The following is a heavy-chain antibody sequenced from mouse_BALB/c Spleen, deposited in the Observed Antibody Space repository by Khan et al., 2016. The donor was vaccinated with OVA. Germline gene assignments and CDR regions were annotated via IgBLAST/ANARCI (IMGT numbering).Heavy chain of an antibody. CDR2: IWSAGST. J-gene: IGHJ3*01. Sequence: QVQLKQSGPGLLQPSQSLSITCTVSGFSLNAYSVHGVRQSPGKGLEWLGVIWSAGSTDYNAAFMSRLSINKDNSKSQVFFKMNSLQSNDTAIYYLARRGDDYGRGAWFVCWGQGTLVTVSA. CDR3: ARRGDDYGRGAWFVC. CDR1: GFSLNAYS. D-gene: IGHD2-4*01. V-gene: IGHV2-2*02.